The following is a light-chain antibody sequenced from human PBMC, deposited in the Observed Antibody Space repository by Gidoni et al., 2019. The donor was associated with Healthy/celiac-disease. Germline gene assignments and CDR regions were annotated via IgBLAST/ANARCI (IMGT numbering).Light chain of an antibody. CDR3: QQYNSYSQT. Sequence: DIQITQSPSTLSASVGERVTIPCRASQSISSRLAWYQQKPGKAPKLLIYKASSRESGVPSRFSGSGSGTEFTLTISSLQSDDFATYYCQQYNSYSQTFGQGTKVEIK. CDR1: QSISSR. CDR2: KAS. V-gene: IGKV1-5*03. J-gene: IGKJ1*01.